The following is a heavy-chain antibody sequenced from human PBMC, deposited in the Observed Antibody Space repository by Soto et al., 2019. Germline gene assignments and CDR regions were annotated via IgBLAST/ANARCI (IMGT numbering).Heavy chain of an antibody. CDR2: IIPIFGTA. J-gene: IGHJ5*02. Sequence: VASVKVSCKASGGTFSSYAISWVRQAPGQGLEWMGGIIPIFGTANYAQKFQGRVTITADKSTSTAYMELSSLRSEDTAVYYCARVTGYYYDSSGYMGAFDPWGQGTLVTVSS. CDR1: GGTFSSYA. CDR3: ARVTGYYYDSSGYMGAFDP. V-gene: IGHV1-69*06. D-gene: IGHD3-22*01.